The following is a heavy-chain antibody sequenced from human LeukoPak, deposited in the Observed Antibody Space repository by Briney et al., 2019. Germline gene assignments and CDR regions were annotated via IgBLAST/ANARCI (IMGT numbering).Heavy chain of an antibody. CDR2: IRSKANSYAT. CDR3: TRYYGGNPEP. V-gene: IGHV3-73*01. D-gene: IGHD4-23*01. Sequence: PGGSLRLSCAASGFTFSGSAMHWARQASGKGLEWVGRIRSKANSYATAYAASVKGRFTISRDDSKNTAYLQMNSLKTEDTAVYYCTRYYGGNPEPWGQGTLVTVSS. CDR1: GFTFSGSA. J-gene: IGHJ4*02.